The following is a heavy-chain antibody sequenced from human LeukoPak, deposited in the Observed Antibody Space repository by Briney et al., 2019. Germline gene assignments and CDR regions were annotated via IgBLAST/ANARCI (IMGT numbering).Heavy chain of an antibody. CDR2: ISSSGSTI. D-gene: IGHD2-8*01. V-gene: IGHV3-48*03. CDR3: ARDYYWYDY. Sequence: GGSLRPSCAASGFSFSSYEMNWVRQAPGKGLEWVSYISSSGSTINYADSVKGRFTISRDNAKNSLYLQMNSLRAEDTAVYYCARDYYWYDYWGQGTLSPSPQ. CDR1: GFSFSSYE. J-gene: IGHJ4*02.